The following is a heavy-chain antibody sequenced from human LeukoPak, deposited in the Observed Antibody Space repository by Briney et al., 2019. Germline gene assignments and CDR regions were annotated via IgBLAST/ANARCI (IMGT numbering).Heavy chain of an antibody. CDR1: GYTFTSYY. D-gene: IGHD6-19*01. V-gene: IGHV1-46*01. CDR2: INPSGGST. J-gene: IGHJ6*02. CDR3: ARDVPYSSGWSYYYYYGMDV. Sequence: ASVKVSCKASGYTFTSYYMHWVRQAPGQGLEWMGIINPSGGSTSYAQKFQGRVTMTRNTSTSTVYMELSSLRSEDTAVYYCARDVPYSSGWSYYYYYGMDVWGQGTTVTVSS.